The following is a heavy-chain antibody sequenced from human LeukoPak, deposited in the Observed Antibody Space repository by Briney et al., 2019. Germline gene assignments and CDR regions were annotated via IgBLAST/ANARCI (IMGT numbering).Heavy chain of an antibody. CDR2: ISYDGSKK. D-gene: IGHD6-13*01. CDR1: GLTFSSYA. CDR3: AKDWLGIAAAGRRWGGYFDY. J-gene: IGHJ4*02. Sequence: PGGSLRLSCAASGLTFSSYAMHWVRQAPGKGLEWVTVISYDGSKKYYADSVKGRCTISRDNSKNTLYLQMNSLRAEDTAVYYCAKDWLGIAAAGRRWGGYFDYWGQGTLVTVSS. V-gene: IGHV3-30*04.